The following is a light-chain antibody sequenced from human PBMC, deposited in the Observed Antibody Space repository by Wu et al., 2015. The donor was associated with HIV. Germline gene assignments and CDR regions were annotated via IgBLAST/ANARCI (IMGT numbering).Light chain of an antibody. J-gene: IGKJ3*01. CDR3: QQHNSWPPVFS. Sequence: KPRPGSHAPHLSVRPNEGPVGIPDNFSGSGSGTDFTLTISSLEPEDFAVYYCQQHNSWPPVFSFGPGTTVDIK. CDR2: VRP. V-gene: IGKV3-11*01.